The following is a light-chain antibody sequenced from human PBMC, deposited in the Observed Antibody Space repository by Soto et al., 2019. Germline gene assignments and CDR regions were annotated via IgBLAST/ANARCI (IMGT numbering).Light chain of an antibody. CDR3: HQYNNWPPYT. CDR1: QSVSIN. V-gene: IGKV3-15*01. J-gene: IGKJ2*01. Sequence: EIVMTQSPDTLSVSPGERATLSCRASQSVSINLAWYQQKPGQAPRLLIYGASTRATGVPARFSGSGSGTDFTLTVSSLQSEDFAVYYCHQYNNWPPYTFGQGTKLEIK. CDR2: GAS.